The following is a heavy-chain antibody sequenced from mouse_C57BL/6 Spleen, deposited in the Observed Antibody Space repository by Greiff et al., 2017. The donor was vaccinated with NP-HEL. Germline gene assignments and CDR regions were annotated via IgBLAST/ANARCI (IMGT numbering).Heavy chain of an antibody. J-gene: IGHJ2*01. CDR1: GYTFPDYY. CDR2: IYPGSGNT. Sequence: QVQLQQSGAELVRPGASVKLSCKASGYTFPDYYINWVKQRPGQGLEWIARIYPGSGNTYYNEKFKGKATLTAEKSSSTAYMQLSSLTSEDSAVYFCARPYGSPFDYWGQGTTLTVSS. CDR3: ARPYGSPFDY. D-gene: IGHD1-1*01. V-gene: IGHV1-76*01.